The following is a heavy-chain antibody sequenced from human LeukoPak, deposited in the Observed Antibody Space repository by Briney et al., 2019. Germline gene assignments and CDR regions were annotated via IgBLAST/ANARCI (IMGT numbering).Heavy chain of an antibody. Sequence: QSLSLTFAIPLDSLSSNSPAGKWITHSPSGCLECLASTYYRAKWRNDNAVSVKSRLIIKADTSKNHFSLQVNSVTPEDTALYYCARGGGYDFDCWGQGTLVTVSS. J-gene: IGHJ4*02. CDR3: ARGGGYDFDC. V-gene: IGHV6-1*01. CDR1: LDSLSSNSPA. CDR2: TYYRAKWRN. D-gene: IGHD5-12*01.